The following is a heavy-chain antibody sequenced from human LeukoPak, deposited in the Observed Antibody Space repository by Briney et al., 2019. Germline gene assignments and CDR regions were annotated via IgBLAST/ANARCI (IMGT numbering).Heavy chain of an antibody. CDR3: AKQGMVRGVHFDY. Sequence: GGSLRLSCAASGFTFSSYAMSWVRQAPGKGLDWVSAISGSGGSTYYADSVKGRFTISRDNSKNTLYLQMNSLRAEDTAVYYCAKQGMVRGVHFDYWGQGTLVTVSS. J-gene: IGHJ4*02. CDR2: ISGSGGST. D-gene: IGHD3-10*01. CDR1: GFTFSSYA. V-gene: IGHV3-23*01.